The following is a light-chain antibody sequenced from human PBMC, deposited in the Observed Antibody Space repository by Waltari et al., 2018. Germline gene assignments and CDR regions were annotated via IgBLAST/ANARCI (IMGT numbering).Light chain of an antibody. J-gene: IGKJ1*01. CDR2: RAS. V-gene: IGKV3-15*01. Sequence: EIVMTQSPATLSVSPGEGVTLSCRASQSVNTNLAWYQQKPGQPPRLLIYRASTRATGIAARFSGSGSGTDFTLTIRSLQSEDYAVYYCQHYNNGPPPWTFGQGTKVEIK. CDR1: QSVNTN. CDR3: QHYNNGPPPWT.